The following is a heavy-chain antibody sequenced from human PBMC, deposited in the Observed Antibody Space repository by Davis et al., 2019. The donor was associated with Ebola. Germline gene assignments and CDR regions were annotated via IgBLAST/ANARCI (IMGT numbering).Heavy chain of an antibody. CDR2: IYYSGST. CDR1: GGSISSGDYY. D-gene: IGHD4-17*01. Sequence: PSETLSLTCTVSGGSISSGDYYWSWIRQPPGKGLEWIGYIYYSGSTYYNPSLKSRVTISVDTSKNQFSLKLSSVTAADTAVYYCARDLGPTVTTGLGWFDPWGQGTLVTVSS. J-gene: IGHJ5*02. V-gene: IGHV4-30-4*01. CDR3: ARDLGPTVTTGLGWFDP.